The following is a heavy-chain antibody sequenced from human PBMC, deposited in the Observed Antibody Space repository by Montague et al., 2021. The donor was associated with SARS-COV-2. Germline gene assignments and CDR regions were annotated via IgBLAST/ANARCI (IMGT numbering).Heavy chain of an antibody. CDR2: IDWDDDK. CDR1: GFSLSTSGMC. CDR3: ARIFDSSWPTFDY. Sequence: PALVKPTQTLTLTCTFSGFSLSTSGMCVSWIRQPPGKALEWLALIDWDDDKYYSTSLKTRLTIFKDTSKNQVVLTMTNMGPVDTATYYCARIFDSSWPTFDYWGQGTLVTVSS. J-gene: IGHJ4*02. V-gene: IGHV2-70*01. D-gene: IGHD6-13*01.